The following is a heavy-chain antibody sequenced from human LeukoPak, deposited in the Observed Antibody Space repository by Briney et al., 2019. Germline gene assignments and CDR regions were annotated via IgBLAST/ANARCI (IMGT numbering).Heavy chain of an antibody. CDR1: GYTFTSYG. Sequence: ASVKVSCKASGYTFTSYGISWVRQAPGQGLEWMGWISAYNGNTNCAQKLQGRVTMTTDTSTSTAYMEMRSLRSDDTAVYYCAIPTLSRYCSGGSCYEHWGQGTLVTVSS. D-gene: IGHD2-15*01. CDR2: ISAYNGNT. V-gene: IGHV1-18*01. J-gene: IGHJ1*01. CDR3: AIPTLSRYCSGGSCYEH.